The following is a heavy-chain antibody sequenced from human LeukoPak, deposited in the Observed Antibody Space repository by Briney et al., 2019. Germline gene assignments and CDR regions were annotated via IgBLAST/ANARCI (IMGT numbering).Heavy chain of an antibody. Sequence: GGSLRLSCAASGFTFSRYSMNWVRQAPGKGLEWVSYISSGSSTIYYADSVKGRFTIFRDNAKNSVYPQMNSLRAEDTAVYYCAKDSPVDYWGQGTLVTVSS. J-gene: IGHJ4*02. CDR3: AKDSPVDY. V-gene: IGHV3-48*01. CDR2: ISSGSSTI. CDR1: GFTFSRYS.